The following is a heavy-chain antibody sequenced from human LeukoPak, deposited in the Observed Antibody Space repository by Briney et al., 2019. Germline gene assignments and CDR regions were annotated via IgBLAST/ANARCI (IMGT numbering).Heavy chain of an antibody. Sequence: ASVKVSCKASGYTFTGYYVHWVRQAPGQGLEWMRWINPSSGGTNYAQKFQGRVTMTRDTSISTAYLELSRLRSDDTAVYYCARSYRGRRFDYWGQGTLVTVSS. CDR2: INPSSGGT. J-gene: IGHJ4*02. CDR3: ARSYRGRRFDY. D-gene: IGHD2-21*01. V-gene: IGHV1-2*02. CDR1: GYTFTGYY.